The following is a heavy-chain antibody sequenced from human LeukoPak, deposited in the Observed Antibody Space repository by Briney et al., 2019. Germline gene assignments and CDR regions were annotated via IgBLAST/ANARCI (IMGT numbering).Heavy chain of an antibody. CDR1: GGSISSGDYY. V-gene: IGHV4-30-4*01. CDR2: IYYSGST. J-gene: IGHJ4*02. CDR3: ARDPAAGTAGFDY. D-gene: IGHD6-13*01. Sequence: SQTLSLTCTVSGGSISSGDYYWSWIRQPPGKGLEWIGYIYYSGSTYYNPSLKSRVTISVDTSKNQFSLKLSSVTAADTAVYYCARDPAAGTAGFDYWGQGTLVTVSS.